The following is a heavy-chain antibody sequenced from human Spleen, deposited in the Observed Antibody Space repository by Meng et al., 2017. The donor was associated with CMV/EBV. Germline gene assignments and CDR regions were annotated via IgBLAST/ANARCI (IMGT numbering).Heavy chain of an antibody. CDR1: GGSISTYY. D-gene: IGHD2-15*01. Sequence: SETLSLTCTVSGGSISTYYWNWVRQSPGKGLEWIGYIHYSGSTNYNPSLKSRGTISVDTSKKQFSLNLTSVTAADTAVYYCARGGGKGWFDPWGQGTLVTVSS. J-gene: IGHJ5*02. CDR3: ARGGGKGWFDP. CDR2: IHYSGST. V-gene: IGHV4-59*01.